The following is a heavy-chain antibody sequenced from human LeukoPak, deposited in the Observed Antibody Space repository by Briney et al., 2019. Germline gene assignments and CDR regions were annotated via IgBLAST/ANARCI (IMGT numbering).Heavy chain of an antibody. CDR2: FSGSGGST. V-gene: IGHV3-23*01. CDR3: AKAPSPYSGSLQPFDY. J-gene: IGHJ4*02. D-gene: IGHD1-26*01. Sequence: SGGSLRLSCAASGFTFSSYAMSWVRQAPGKGLECVSAFSGSGGSTNYADSVKGRFTISRDNSKNTLYLQMNSLRAGDTAVYYCAKAPSPYSGSLQPFDYWGQGALVTVSS. CDR1: GFTFSSYA.